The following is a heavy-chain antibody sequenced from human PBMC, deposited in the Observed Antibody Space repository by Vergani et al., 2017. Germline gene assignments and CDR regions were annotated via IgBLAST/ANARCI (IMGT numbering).Heavy chain of an antibody. CDR1: GMSISNNNYY. CDR2: IYASRNN. J-gene: IGHJ3*02. V-gene: IGHV4-39*01. D-gene: IGHD6-6*01. Sequence: QLQLQESGPRLVKPSETLSLTCSLSGMSISNNNYYWGWIRQPPGKGLEWIGSIYASRNNNYSPSLKSRVSISVDTSKNQFSLNLTSVTAADTAVYYCARHLRQLARNDVFDIWGHGTLVTVSS. CDR3: ARHLRQLARNDVFDI.